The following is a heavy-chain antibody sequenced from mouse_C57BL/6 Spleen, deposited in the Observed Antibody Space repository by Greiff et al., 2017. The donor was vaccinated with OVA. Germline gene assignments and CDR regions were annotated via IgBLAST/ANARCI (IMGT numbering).Heavy chain of an antibody. CDR1: GYTFTSYW. CDR2: IDPSDSYT. D-gene: IGHD2-4*01. V-gene: IGHV1-50*01. J-gene: IGHJ2*01. CDR3: ARGYDYDVKALFDY. Sequence: QVQLQQPGAELVKPGASVKLSCKASGYTFTSYWMQWVKQRPGQGLEWIGEIDPSDSYTNYNQKFKGKATLTVDTSSSTAYMQLSSLTSEDSAVYYCARGYDYDVKALFDYWGQGTTLTVSS.